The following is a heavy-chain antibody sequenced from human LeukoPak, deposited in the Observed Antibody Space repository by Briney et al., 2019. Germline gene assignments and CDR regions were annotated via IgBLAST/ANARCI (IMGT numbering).Heavy chain of an antibody. CDR2: IYYSGST. CDR3: ARLHIAAAWVDY. J-gene: IGHJ4*02. V-gene: IGHV4-39*07. D-gene: IGHD6-13*01. CDR1: GGSISSSSYY. Sequence: EPSETLSLTCTVSGGSISSSSYYWGWIRQPPGKGREWIGSIYYSGSTYYNPSLKSRVTISVDTSKNQFSLKLSSVTAADTAVYYCARLHIAAAWVDYWGQGTLVTVSS.